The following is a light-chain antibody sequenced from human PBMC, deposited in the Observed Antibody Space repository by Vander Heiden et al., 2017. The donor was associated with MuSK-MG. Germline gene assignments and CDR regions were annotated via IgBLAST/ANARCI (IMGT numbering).Light chain of an antibody. CDR2: GYT. V-gene: IGLV1-40*01. CDR1: SSNIGAGYD. CDR3: QSYDSSLTGSRV. J-gene: IGLJ2*01. Sequence: QSVLTQPPSVSGAPGQRVSISCTGSSSNIGAGYDVHWYQQLTGTAPKLLIYGYTNRSSGVPDRFSGSKSGASASLAITGLQAEDEGDYYCQSYDSSLTGSRVFGGGTKLTVL.